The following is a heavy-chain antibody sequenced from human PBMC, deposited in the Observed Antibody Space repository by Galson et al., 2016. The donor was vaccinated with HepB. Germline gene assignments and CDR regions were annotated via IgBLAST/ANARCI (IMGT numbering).Heavy chain of an antibody. D-gene: IGHD1-1*01. J-gene: IGHJ4*02. CDR3: ARDVNNWTGDRRLFDL. CDR2: ISHSGNTR. Sequence: LRLSCAASGFSFNDFYMGWIRQPPGKALEWISYISHSGNTREYADSVKGRFTVSRDNNKNSVYLQLNSLRAEDTALYYCARDVNNWTGDRRLFDLWGQGTLVAVSS. CDR1: GFSFNDFY. V-gene: IGHV3-11*01.